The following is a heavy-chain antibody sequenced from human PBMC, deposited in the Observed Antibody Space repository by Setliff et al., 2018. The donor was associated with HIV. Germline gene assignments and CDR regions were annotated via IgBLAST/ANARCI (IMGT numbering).Heavy chain of an antibody. Sequence: ASVKVSCKASGYTFTGYYMHWVRQAPGQGLEWMGWINPNSGGTNYAQKFQGRVTMTRDTSISTAYMELSSLKSDDTAMYYCATSTSRFFWNGFYQGGFGSRNSHSFENWGQGTLVTVSS. CDR3: ATSTSRFFWNGFYQGGFGSRNSHSFEN. D-gene: IGHD3-3*01. V-gene: IGHV1-2*02. J-gene: IGHJ4*02. CDR1: GYTFTGYY. CDR2: INPNSGGT.